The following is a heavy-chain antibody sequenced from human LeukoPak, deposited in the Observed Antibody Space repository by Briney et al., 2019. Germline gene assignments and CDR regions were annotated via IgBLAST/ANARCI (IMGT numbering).Heavy chain of an antibody. D-gene: IGHD6-13*01. V-gene: IGHV4-34*01. CDR3: ARRPYSSSYYYFDY. CDR1: GGSFSGYY. Sequence: PSETLSLTCAVYGGSFSGYYWSWIRQPPGKGLEWIGEINHSGSTNYNPSLKRRVTISVDTSKNQFSLKLSSVTAADTAVYYCARRPYSSSYYYFDYWGQGTLVTVSS. CDR2: INHSGST. J-gene: IGHJ4*02.